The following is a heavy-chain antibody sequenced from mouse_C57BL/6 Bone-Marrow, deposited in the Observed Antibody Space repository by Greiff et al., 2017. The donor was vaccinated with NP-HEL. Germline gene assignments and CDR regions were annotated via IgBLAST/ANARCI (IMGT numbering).Heavy chain of an antibody. D-gene: IGHD2-3*01. CDR3: TTHYDGYFFYAMDY. J-gene: IGHJ4*01. CDR2: IDPENGDT. Sequence: VQLQQSGAELVRPGASVKLSCTASGFNIKDDYMHWVKQRPEQGLEWIGWIDPENGDTEYASKFQGKATITADTSSNTAYLQLSSLTSEDTAVYYFTTHYDGYFFYAMDYWGQGTSVTVSS. V-gene: IGHV14-4*01. CDR1: GFNIKDDY.